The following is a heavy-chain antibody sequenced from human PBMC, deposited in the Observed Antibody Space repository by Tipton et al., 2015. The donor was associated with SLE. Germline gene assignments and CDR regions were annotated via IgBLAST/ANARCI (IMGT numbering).Heavy chain of an antibody. CDR1: GGSISSYY. D-gene: IGHD6-19*01. V-gene: IGHV4-4*07. J-gene: IGHJ4*02. CDR2: IYTSGST. CDR3: ARRARIAVAGPDY. Sequence: TLSLTCTVSGGSISSYYWGWIRQPPGKGLEWIGSIYTSGSTNYNPSLKSRVTMSVDTSKNQFSLKLSSVTAADTAVYYCARRARIAVAGPDYWGQGTLVTVSS.